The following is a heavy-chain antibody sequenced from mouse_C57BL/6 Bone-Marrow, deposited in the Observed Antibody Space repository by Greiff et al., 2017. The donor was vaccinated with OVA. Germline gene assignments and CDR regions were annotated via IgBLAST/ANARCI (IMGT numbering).Heavy chain of an antibody. CDR2: IDPSDSYT. D-gene: IGHD2-2*01. V-gene: IGHV1-59*01. CDR1: GYTFTSYW. CDR3: ARVGWLLDY. Sequence: QVQLQQSGAELVRPGTSVKLSCKASGYTFTSYWMHWVKQRPGQGLEWIGVIDPSDSYTNYNQKFKGKATLTVDTSSSTAYMQLSSLTSEDSAVYYCARVGWLLDYWGQGTTLTVSS. J-gene: IGHJ2*01.